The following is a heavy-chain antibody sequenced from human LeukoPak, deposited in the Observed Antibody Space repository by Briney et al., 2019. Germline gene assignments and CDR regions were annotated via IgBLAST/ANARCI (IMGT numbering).Heavy chain of an antibody. CDR1: GLNFSSYA. Sequence: PGGSLRLSCAASGLNFSSYAMTWVRQAPGKGLECVSGISGSGDTTYYADSVKGRFTISRDNSKNTLYLQMNSLRAEDTALYYCAKDRSLVPAALNYWGQGTLVTVSS. V-gene: IGHV3-23*01. J-gene: IGHJ4*02. D-gene: IGHD2-2*01. CDR3: AKDRSLVPAALNY. CDR2: ISGSGDTT.